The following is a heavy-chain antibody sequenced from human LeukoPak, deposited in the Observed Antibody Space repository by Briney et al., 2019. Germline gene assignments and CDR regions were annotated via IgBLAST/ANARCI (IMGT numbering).Heavy chain of an antibody. CDR2: IYYSGST. V-gene: IGHV4-31*03. J-gene: IGHJ4*02. D-gene: IGHD2-2*02. CDR3: ARGGGGYCSSTSCYTIDY. Sequence: SETLSLTCTVSGGSISSGGYYWSWIRQHPGKGLEWIGYIYYSGSTYYNPSLKSRVTISVDTSKNQFSLKLSSVTAADTAVYYCARGGGGYCSSTSCYTIDYWGQGTLVTVSS. CDR1: GGSISSGGYY.